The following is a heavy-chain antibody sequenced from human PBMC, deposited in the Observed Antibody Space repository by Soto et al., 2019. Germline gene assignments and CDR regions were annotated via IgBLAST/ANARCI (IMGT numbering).Heavy chain of an antibody. J-gene: IGHJ4*02. CDR2: ISRIGSST. CDR1: GFTFRSYS. V-gene: IGHV3-23*01. Sequence: GGSLILSCAASGFTFRSYSRSWVRQAPGKGLEWVSAISRIGSSTYYADSVEGRFTISRDNSKNTLYLQMNSLRAEDTAVYFCAKGSSGLRFLEWLSPHDYWGQGTLVTVSS. CDR3: AKGSSGLRFLEWLSPHDY. D-gene: IGHD3-3*01.